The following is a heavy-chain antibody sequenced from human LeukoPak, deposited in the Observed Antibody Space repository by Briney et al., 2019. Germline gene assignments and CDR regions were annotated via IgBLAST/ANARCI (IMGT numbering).Heavy chain of an antibody. CDR1: GFTFSSYW. J-gene: IGHJ3*02. Sequence: PGGSLRLSCAASGFTFSSYWMSWVRQAPGKGLEWVANIKQDGSEKYYVDSVKGRFTISRDNAKNSLYLQMNSLRAEDTAVYYCARASSGYYYGAFDIWGQGTTVTVSS. CDR2: IKQDGSEK. V-gene: IGHV3-7*04. D-gene: IGHD3-22*01. CDR3: ARASSGYYYGAFDI.